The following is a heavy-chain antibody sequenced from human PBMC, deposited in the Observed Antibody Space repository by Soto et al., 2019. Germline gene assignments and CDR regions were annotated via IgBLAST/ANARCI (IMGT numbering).Heavy chain of an antibody. V-gene: IGHV4-34*01. CDR2: INHSGST. J-gene: IGHJ5*02. Sequence: SETLSLTCAVYGGSFSGYYWSWIRQPPGKGLEWIGEINHSGSTNYNPSLKSRVTISVDTSKNQFSLKLSSVTAADTAVYYCARWRYFDRELLEDNNWFDPWGQGTLVTVSS. D-gene: IGHD3-9*01. CDR1: GGSFSGYY. CDR3: ARWRYFDRELLEDNNWFDP.